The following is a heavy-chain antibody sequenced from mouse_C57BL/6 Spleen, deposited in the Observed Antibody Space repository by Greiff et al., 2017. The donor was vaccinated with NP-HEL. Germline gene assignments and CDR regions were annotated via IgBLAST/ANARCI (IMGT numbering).Heavy chain of an antibody. CDR2: IYPGDGDT. Sequence: VQLQQSGAELVKPGASVKISCKASGYAFSSYWMNWVKQRPGKGLEWIGQIYPGDGDTNYNGKFKGKATLTADKSSSTAYMQLSSLTSEDSAVYFCARGVVSYGTWYFDVWGTGTTVTVSS. CDR1: GYAFSSYW. V-gene: IGHV1-80*01. J-gene: IGHJ1*03. CDR3: ARGVVSYGTWYFDV. D-gene: IGHD2-10*02.